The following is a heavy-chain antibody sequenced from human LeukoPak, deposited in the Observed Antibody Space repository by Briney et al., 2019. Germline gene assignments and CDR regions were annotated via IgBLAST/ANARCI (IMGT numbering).Heavy chain of an antibody. D-gene: IGHD3-3*01. CDR1: GGSFSGYY. CDR3: ASTRFRYYFDH. CDR2: IKHSGSS. Sequence: SETLSLTCAVYGGSFSGYYWSWIRQPPGKGREWIGEIKHSGSSNYNPSIKSRVTISVDTSKNQFSLKLSSVTAAETAVYYCASTRFRYYFDHWGQGTLVTVSS. V-gene: IGHV4-34*01. J-gene: IGHJ4*02.